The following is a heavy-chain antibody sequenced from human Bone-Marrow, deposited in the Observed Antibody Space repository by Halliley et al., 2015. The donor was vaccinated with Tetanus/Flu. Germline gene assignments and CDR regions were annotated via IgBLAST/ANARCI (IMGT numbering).Heavy chain of an antibody. CDR2: GSNE. CDR3: AKDRLRYFDWLLGYYYYYGMDV. J-gene: IGHJ6*02. D-gene: IGHD3-9*01. V-gene: IGHV3-30*02. Sequence: GSNESYAESGKGRFTIPRDNSKNTLYLQRNSLRAEDTAVYYCAKDRLRYFDWLLGYYYYYGMDVWGQGTTVTVSS.